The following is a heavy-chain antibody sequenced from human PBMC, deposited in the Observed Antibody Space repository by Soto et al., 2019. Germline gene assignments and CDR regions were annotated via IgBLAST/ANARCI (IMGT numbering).Heavy chain of an antibody. V-gene: IGHV3-23*01. J-gene: IGHJ4*02. CDR1: GFTFSSYA. CDR3: AKHSTAMGYYFDY. CDR2: ISGSGGST. Sequence: GGSLRLSCAASGFTFSSYAMSWVRQAPGKGLEWVSAISGSGGSTYYADSVKGRFTISRDNSKNTLYLQMNSLRAEDTAVHYCAKHSTAMGYYFDYWGQGTLVTVSS. D-gene: IGHD5-18*01.